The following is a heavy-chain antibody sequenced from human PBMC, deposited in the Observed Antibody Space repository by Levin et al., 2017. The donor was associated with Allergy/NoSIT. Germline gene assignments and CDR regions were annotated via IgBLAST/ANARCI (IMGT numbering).Heavy chain of an antibody. CDR1: GFTFSSYS. D-gene: IGHD1-14*01. V-gene: IGHV3-21*01. CDR2: ISSSSSYI. CDR3: ARGGWNHGAGNYYFDY. J-gene: IGHJ4*02. Sequence: GESLKISCAASGFTFSSYSMNWVRQAPGKGLEWVSSISSSSSYIYYADSVKGRFTISRDNAKNSLYLQMNSLRAEDTAVYYCARGGWNHGAGNYYFDYWGQGTLVTVSS.